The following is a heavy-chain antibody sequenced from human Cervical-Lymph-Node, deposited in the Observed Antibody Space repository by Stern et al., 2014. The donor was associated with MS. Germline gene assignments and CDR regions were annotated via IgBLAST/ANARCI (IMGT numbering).Heavy chain of an antibody. CDR3: AREGPWEFFYGD. CDR1: GYTFTSNG. V-gene: IGHV1-18*01. D-gene: IGHD1-26*01. Sequence: VQLVESGSEVKKPGASVKVSCKASGYTFTSNGISWVRQAPGQGLEWMGWISGHNGKTKYAQKFQGRVTMTTDTTTSTAYMELRSLSSDDTAVYYCAREGPWEFFYGDWGQGTLVTVSS. CDR2: ISGHNGKT. J-gene: IGHJ4*02.